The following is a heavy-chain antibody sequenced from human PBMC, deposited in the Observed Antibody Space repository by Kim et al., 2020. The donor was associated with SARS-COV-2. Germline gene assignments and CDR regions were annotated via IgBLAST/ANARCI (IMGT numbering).Heavy chain of an antibody. CDR1: GYTFSTYW. D-gene: IGHD2-2*01. J-gene: IGHJ4*02. V-gene: IGHV5-51*01. CDR2: IYPGNSDT. CDR3: ARQDGYALYYFDF. Sequence: GESLKISCEGSGYTFSTYWIAWLRQMPGKGLEWMGIIYPGNSDTKYSPTFQGQVTISADTSISTAYLQWSSVKASDTAIYFCARQDGYALYYFDFWGQGTLVTVSS.